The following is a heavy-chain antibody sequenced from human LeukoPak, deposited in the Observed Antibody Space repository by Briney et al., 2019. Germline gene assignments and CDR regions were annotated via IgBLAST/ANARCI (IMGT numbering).Heavy chain of an antibody. Sequence: SETLSLTCTVSGGSISSYYWSWIRQPAGKGLEWIGRIYTSGSTNYNPSLKSRVTMSVDTSKNQFSLKLSSVTAADTAVYYCASYGYYDSSGPDWYFDLWGRGTLVTVSS. CDR1: GGSISSYY. CDR3: ASYGYYDSSGPDWYFDL. CDR2: IYTSGST. D-gene: IGHD3-22*01. J-gene: IGHJ2*01. V-gene: IGHV4-4*07.